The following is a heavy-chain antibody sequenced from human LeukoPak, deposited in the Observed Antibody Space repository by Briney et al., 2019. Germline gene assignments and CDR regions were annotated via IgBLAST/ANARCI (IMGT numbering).Heavy chain of an antibody. CDR2: IIPIFGTA. J-gene: IGHJ4*02. V-gene: IGHV1-69*05. Sequence: SVKVSCKASGGTFSSYAISWVRQAPGQGLEWMGGIIPIFGTANYAQKFQGRVTITTDESTSTAYMEVSSLRSEDTAVYYCASEGYNDSSALDYWGQGTLVTVSS. D-gene: IGHD3-22*01. CDR3: ASEGYNDSSALDY. CDR1: GGTFSSYA.